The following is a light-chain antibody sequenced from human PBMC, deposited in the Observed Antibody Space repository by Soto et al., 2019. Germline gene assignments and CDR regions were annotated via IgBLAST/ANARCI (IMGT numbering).Light chain of an antibody. V-gene: IGKV1-12*01. CDR1: QDVNIW. CDR2: GAS. Sequence: DIQMTQSPSSVAASVGDRVTITCRASQDVNIWLAWYQQRPGKAPKLLIFGASNLHSGAPSSFSCSGIGSDFPLTISGLEPEDFATSYCQQVNTFPYTFGQGTTVEIK. J-gene: IGKJ2*01. CDR3: QQVNTFPYT.